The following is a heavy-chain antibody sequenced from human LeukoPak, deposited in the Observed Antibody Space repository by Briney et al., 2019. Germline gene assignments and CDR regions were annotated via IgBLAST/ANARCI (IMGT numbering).Heavy chain of an antibody. CDR2: INAGNGNT. CDR1: GYTFTSYG. Sequence: ASVKVSCKASGYTFTSYGISWVRQAPGQRLEWMGWINAGNGNTKYSQKFQGRVTITRDTSASTAYMELSSLRSEDTAVYYCASSVRIAVDTRVDAFDIWGQGTMVTVSS. CDR3: ASSVRIAVDTRVDAFDI. D-gene: IGHD6-19*01. J-gene: IGHJ3*02. V-gene: IGHV1-3*01.